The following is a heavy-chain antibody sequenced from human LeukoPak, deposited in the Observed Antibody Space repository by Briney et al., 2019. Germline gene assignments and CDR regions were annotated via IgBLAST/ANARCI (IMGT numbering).Heavy chain of an antibody. V-gene: IGHV4-34*01. CDR1: SGSFRGYY. CDR3: ATGWFGYTNTYYFDY. D-gene: IGHD3-10*01. Sequence: PSETLSLTCAVYSGSFRGYYWSWIRQPPGKGLEWIGEINHSGSTNYNPSLKSRVTISVDTSKNQFSLKLSSVTAADTAVYYCATGWFGYTNTYYFDYWGQGTLVTVSS. CDR2: INHSGST. J-gene: IGHJ4*02.